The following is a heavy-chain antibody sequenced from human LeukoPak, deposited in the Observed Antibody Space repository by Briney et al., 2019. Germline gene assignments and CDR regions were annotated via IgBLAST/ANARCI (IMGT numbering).Heavy chain of an antibody. CDR1: GFTVSNNY. CDR3: AGSYLGGIYGMDV. D-gene: IGHD2-15*01. J-gene: IGHJ6*02. Sequence: GGSLRLSCAASGFTVSNNYMNWVRQAPGQGLEWVSAIYSDDSTYYADSVKGRIRISRDNSKNTLYLQMNGLRLEDTAVYYCAGSYLGGIYGMDVWGQGTTVTVSS. CDR2: IYSDDST. V-gene: IGHV3-66*01.